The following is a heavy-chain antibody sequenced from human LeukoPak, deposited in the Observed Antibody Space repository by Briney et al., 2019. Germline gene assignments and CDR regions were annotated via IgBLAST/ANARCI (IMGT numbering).Heavy chain of an antibody. D-gene: IGHD6-6*01. J-gene: IGHJ5*02. CDR1: GFTFSSYA. Sequence: GGSLRLSCAASGFTFSSYAMSWVSQAPGKWLEWVSVISGSGGSTSYADSVKGRFTISRDNSKNTLYLQMNSLRDEDTALYYCAKDRLSAPVAPRFDPWGQGAQVTVSS. V-gene: IGHV3-23*01. CDR2: ISGSGGST. CDR3: AKDRLSAPVAPRFDP.